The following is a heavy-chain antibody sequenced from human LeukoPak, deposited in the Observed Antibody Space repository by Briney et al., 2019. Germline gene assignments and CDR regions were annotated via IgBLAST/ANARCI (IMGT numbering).Heavy chain of an antibody. CDR2: IYYSGST. J-gene: IGHJ6*03. Sequence: PSETLSLTCTVSGGSISSSSYYWGWIRQPPGKGLEWIGSIYYSGSTYYNPSLKSRVTISVDTSKNQFSLKLSSVTAADTAVYYCARDRVDTAMVTGYYMDVWGKGTTVIVSS. CDR1: GGSISSSSYY. V-gene: IGHV4-39*07. CDR3: ARDRVDTAMVTGYYMDV. D-gene: IGHD5-18*01.